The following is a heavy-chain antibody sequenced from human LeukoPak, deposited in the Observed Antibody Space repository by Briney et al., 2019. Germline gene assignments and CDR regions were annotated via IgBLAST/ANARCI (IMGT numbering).Heavy chain of an antibody. CDR3: AKRHPGYDSSGYSN. D-gene: IGHD3-22*01. Sequence: GGSLRLSCAASGFTFSSYWMSWVRQAPGKGLEWVSAISGSGGSTYYADSVKGRFTISRDNSKNTLYLQMNSLRAEDTAVYYCAKRHPGYDSSGYSNWGQGTLVTVSS. CDR2: ISGSGGST. V-gene: IGHV3-23*01. J-gene: IGHJ4*02. CDR1: GFTFSSYW.